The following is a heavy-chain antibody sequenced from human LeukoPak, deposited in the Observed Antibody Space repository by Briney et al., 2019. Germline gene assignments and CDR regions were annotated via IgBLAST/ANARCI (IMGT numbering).Heavy chain of an antibody. V-gene: IGHV1-18*01. D-gene: IGHD2-15*01. J-gene: IGHJ4*02. CDR3: ARGYCSGGSCNPFDY. CDR2: ISAYNGNT. CDR1: GYTFTSYG. Sequence: ASVKVSCKASGYTFTSYGISWVRQAPGQGLEWMGWISAYNGNTNYAQKLQGRVTMTTDTSTSTAYMELRSLRSDDTAVYYCARGYCSGGSCNPFDYWGQGTLVTVSS.